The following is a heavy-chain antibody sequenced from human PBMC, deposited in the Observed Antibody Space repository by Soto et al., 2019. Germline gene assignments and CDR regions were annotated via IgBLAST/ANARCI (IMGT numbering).Heavy chain of an antibody. CDR2: NNAGNGNT. V-gene: IGHV1-3*01. CDR3: ASDTAPSDV. CDR1: GYTFTSYA. D-gene: IGHD4-17*01. Sequence: QVQLVQSGAEVKKPGASVKVSCKASGYTFTSYAMHWVRQAPGQRLEWMGWNNAGNGNTKYSQKFQGRVTITRDTSPSTAYMELSTLRSEDTAMYYCASDTAPSDVWAQGTTVTVSS. J-gene: IGHJ6*02.